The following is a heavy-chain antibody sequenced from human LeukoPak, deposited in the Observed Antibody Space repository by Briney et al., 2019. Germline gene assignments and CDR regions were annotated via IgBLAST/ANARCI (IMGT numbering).Heavy chain of an antibody. V-gene: IGHV4-34*01. CDR2: IYYSGST. D-gene: IGHD3-10*01. Sequence: PSETLSLTCAVYGGSFSGYYWSWIRQPPGKGLEWIGSIYYSGSTYYNPSLKSRVTISIDTSKNQFSLKLSSVTAADTAVYYCARRAITMVRGNGFDYWGQGTLVTVSS. J-gene: IGHJ4*02. CDR3: ARRAITMVRGNGFDY. CDR1: GGSFSGYY.